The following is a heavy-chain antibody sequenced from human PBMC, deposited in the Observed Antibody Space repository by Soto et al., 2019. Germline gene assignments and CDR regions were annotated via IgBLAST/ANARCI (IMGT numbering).Heavy chain of an antibody. V-gene: IGHV4-4*01. CDR3: SSRAPGTGVYY. CDR1: DGAFTRNNW. J-gene: IGHJ4*02. Sequence: ETLSVTWVVSDGAFTRNNWWTWVRQHPGQGLEWIGEIYRTGSTNYNPSLKSRVTISLDKSENQFSLKVTSLTAADTAVYSCSSRAPGTGVYYRGQ. D-gene: IGHD1-1*01. CDR2: IYRTGST.